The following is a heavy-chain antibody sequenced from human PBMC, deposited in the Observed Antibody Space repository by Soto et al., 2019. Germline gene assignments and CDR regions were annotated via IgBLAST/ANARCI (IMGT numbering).Heavy chain of an antibody. CDR1: GFTFGTPD. J-gene: IGHJ5*02. V-gene: IGHV3-23*01. CDR3: VKNSGWFNT. D-gene: IGHD3-10*01. Sequence: QLLQSGGGLVQPGGSLTLSCAASGFTFGTPDMSWFRQAPGEGLEWVSTIDGSGGITYYADSVKGRFTISRDNSRNTVYLQMNSLRGDDTALYYCVKNSGWFNTWGQGALVPVSS. CDR2: IDGSGGIT.